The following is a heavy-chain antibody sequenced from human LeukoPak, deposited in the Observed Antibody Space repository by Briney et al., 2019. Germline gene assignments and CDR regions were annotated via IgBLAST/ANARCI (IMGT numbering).Heavy chain of an antibody. J-gene: IGHJ4*02. CDR3: AKYSGSYQNHFDY. Sequence: SETLSLTCTVSGYSISSGYYWGWIRQPPGKGLEWIGSIYHSGSTYYNPSLKSRVTISVDTSKNQFSLKLSSVTAADTAVYYCAKYSGSYQNHFDYWGQGTLVTVSS. CDR1: GYSISSGYY. D-gene: IGHD1-26*01. CDR2: IYHSGST. V-gene: IGHV4-38-2*02.